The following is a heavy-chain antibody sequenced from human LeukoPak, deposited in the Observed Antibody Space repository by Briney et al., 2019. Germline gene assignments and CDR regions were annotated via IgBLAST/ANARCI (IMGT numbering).Heavy chain of an antibody. Sequence: GGPLRLSCAASGFTFSSYSMNWVRQAPGKGLEWVSSISSSSSYIYYADPVKGRFTISRDNAKIALYLQMNSLRAEDTAVYYWARDPIVVVTAGGYFDYWGQGTLVTVSS. J-gene: IGHJ4*02. V-gene: IGHV3-21*01. CDR3: ARDPIVVVTAGGYFDY. CDR1: GFTFSSYS. CDR2: ISSSSSYI. D-gene: IGHD2-21*02.